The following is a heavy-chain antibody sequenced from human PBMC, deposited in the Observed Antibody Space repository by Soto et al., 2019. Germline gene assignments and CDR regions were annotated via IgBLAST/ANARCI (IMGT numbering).Heavy chain of an antibody. D-gene: IGHD1-26*01. CDR2: INSDGSSI. Sequence: GGSLRLSCAASGFTFSSYWMHWVRQAPGKGLVWVSRINSDGSSISYADSVKGRFTISRDNAKNTLYLQMNSLRAEDTAVYYCATSFAVWELHSRFDYWGQGTLVTVSS. CDR3: ATSFAVWELHSRFDY. V-gene: IGHV3-74*01. J-gene: IGHJ4*02. CDR1: GFTFSSYW.